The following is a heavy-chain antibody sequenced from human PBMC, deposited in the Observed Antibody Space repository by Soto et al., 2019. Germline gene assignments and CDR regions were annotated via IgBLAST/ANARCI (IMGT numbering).Heavy chain of an antibody. CDR3: AKAYYDFWSGPTQYYYYYGMDG. CDR2: ISGSGGST. Sequence: GGSLRLSCAASGFTFSSYAMSWVRQAPGKGPEWVSAISGSGGSTYYADSVKGRFTISRDNSKNTLYLQMNSLRAEDTAVYYCAKAYYDFWSGPTQYYYYYGMDGWGQGTTVTVSS. V-gene: IGHV3-23*01. D-gene: IGHD3-3*01. J-gene: IGHJ6*02. CDR1: GFTFSSYA.